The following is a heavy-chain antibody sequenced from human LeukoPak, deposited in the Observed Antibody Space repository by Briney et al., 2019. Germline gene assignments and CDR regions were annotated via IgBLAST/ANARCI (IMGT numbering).Heavy chain of an antibody. D-gene: IGHD6-13*01. CDR3: ARARVFGIAGYMDV. Sequence: PSETLSLTCTVSGGSISSYYWSWIRQPPGKGLEWIGYIYYSGSTYYNPSLKSRVTISVDTSKNQFSLKLSSVTAADTAVYYCARARVFGIAGYMDVWGKGTTVTVSS. CDR2: IYYSGST. V-gene: IGHV4-59*12. J-gene: IGHJ6*03. CDR1: GGSISSYY.